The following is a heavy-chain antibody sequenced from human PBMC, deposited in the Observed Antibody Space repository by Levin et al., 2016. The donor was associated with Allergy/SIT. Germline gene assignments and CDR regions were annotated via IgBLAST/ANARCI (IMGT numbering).Heavy chain of an antibody. CDR1: GSTFSTYW. Sequence: GESLKISCAASGSTFSTYWMHWVRQAPGKGLVWVSRINSDGSNTHYADSVKGRFTISRDNAKNTLFLQMDSLRVEDTAVYYCAKRGQQLVPSFWYFDLWGRGTPVTVSS. CDR3: AKRGQQLVPSFWYFDL. CDR2: INSDGSNT. V-gene: IGHV3-74*01. D-gene: IGHD6-13*01. J-gene: IGHJ2*01.